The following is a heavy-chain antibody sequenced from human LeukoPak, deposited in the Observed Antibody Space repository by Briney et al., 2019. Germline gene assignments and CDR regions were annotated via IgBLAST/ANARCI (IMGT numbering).Heavy chain of an antibody. V-gene: IGHV3-33*01. D-gene: IGHD6-13*01. Sequence: GGSLRLSCAASGFILNSYGMHWVRQAPGKGLEWVADIWFDGKNEHFADSVKGRFAISRDNSKNTVYLQINSLRAEDTAVYYCARDGIAAAADWFDPWGQGTLVTVSS. CDR3: ARDGIAAAADWFDP. J-gene: IGHJ5*02. CDR2: IWFDGKNE. CDR1: GFILNSYG.